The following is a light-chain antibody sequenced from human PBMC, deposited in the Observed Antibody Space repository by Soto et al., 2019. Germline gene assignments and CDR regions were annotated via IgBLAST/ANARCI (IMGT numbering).Light chain of an antibody. J-gene: IGLJ1*01. Sequence: QSALTQPASVSGSPGRSITISCPGTRSDGGGYNYVSWYQQHPGKAPKLLIYDVSNRPSGLSNRVSGSKSGNTASPPISGLQAEDEADDYGTTDTYTSSLHVVLTGTVVTV. CDR1: RSDGGGYNY. CDR3: TTDTYTSSLHV. CDR2: DVS. V-gene: IGLV2-14*01.